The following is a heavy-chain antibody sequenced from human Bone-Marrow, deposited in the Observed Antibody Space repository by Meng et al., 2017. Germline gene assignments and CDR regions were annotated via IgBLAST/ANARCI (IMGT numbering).Heavy chain of an antibody. V-gene: IGHV3-30*03. CDR2: ISNDESNK. CDR3: ARRFDY. Sequence: QMQLVESGGGVVQPGRSLRLSCTASGFTFSSYGMDWVRQAPGKGLEWVAVISNDESNKDYADSVRGRFTISRDNSKNTLYLQMNSLRAEDTAVYYCARRFDYWGQGTLVTVSS. J-gene: IGHJ4*02. CDR1: GFTFSSYG.